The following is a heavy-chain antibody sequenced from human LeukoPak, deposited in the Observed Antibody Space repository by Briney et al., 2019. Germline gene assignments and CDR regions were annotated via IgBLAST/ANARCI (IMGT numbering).Heavy chain of an antibody. D-gene: IGHD6-19*01. CDR2: ISGSSGTI. CDR3: AKVKGWYGDGYFDY. V-gene: IGHV3-23*01. Sequence: GGSLRLSCAASGFTFSNYAMNWVRQAPGKGLEWVSGISGSSGTINYAAPVKGRFTISRENSNNTVYLHMNSLRAEDTAVYYCAKVKGWYGDGYFDYWGQGTLVTVSS. CDR1: GFTFSNYA. J-gene: IGHJ4*02.